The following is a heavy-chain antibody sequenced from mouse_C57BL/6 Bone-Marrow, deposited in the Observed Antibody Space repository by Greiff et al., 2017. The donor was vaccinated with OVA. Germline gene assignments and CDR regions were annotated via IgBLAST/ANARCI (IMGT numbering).Heavy chain of an antibody. D-gene: IGHD1-1*01. J-gene: IGHJ1*03. CDR1: GFTFSDYY. CDR2: INYDGSST. CDR3: ARDQGTTVVAWYFDV. V-gene: IGHV5-16*01. Sequence: VQLKESEGGLVQPGSSMKLSCTASGFTFSDYYMAWVRQVPEKGLEWVANINYDGSSTYYLDSLKSRFIISRDNAKNILYLQMSSLKSEDTATYYCARDQGTTVVAWYFDVWGTGTTVTVSS.